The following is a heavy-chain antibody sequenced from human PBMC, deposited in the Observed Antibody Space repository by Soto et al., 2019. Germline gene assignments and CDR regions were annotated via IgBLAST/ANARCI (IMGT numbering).Heavy chain of an antibody. V-gene: IGHV3-23*01. J-gene: IGHJ4*02. CDR1: GFTFSSHG. Sequence: SGGSLRLSCATSGFTFSSHGMSWVRQAPGKGLDWVSGITGSGRKTYYSDSVKGRFTISRDNSKNTLFLEMNSLRAEDTAVYYCAKNGLSNSPSAIDSWGQGTLVTVS. D-gene: IGHD1-1*01. CDR3: AKNGLSNSPSAIDS. CDR2: ITGSGRKT.